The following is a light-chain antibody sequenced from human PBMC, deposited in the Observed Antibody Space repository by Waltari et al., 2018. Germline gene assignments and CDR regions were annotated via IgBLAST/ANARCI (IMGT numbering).Light chain of an antibody. CDR1: QDIGKN. J-gene: IGKJ4*01. CDR3: QQAYSYPLT. Sequence: DIQMTQSPSSLSASVGGTVTITCQASQDIGKNLNWYQQKPGKAPKLLIYRTSSLKSGIPSRFSGSGSGTDFTLTISSLQHEDFATYSCQQAYSYPLTFGGGTKVEIK. V-gene: IGKV1-NL1*01. CDR2: RTS.